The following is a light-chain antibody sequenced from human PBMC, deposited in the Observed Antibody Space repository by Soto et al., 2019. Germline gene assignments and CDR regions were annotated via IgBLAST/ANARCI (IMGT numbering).Light chain of an antibody. CDR3: QQYGGSPLT. V-gene: IGKV3-20*01. J-gene: IGKJ2*01. CDR1: QTVSTNY. Sequence: EIVLTQSPGTLSLAPGERATLSCRASQTVSTNYLAWYQQKPGQAPRLVIYDASSRATGIPERFSGSGSRTDFTLTISRLEPEDFAVYYCQQYGGSPLTFGQGTKLEIK. CDR2: DAS.